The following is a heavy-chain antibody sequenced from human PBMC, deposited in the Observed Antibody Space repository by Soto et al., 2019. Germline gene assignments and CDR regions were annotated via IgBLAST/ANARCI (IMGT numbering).Heavy chain of an antibody. D-gene: IGHD6-19*01. CDR3: AKDLDTVAGADRFDY. CDR1: GYTFTSYG. CDR2: ISTYDGNT. J-gene: IGHJ4*02. Sequence: ASVKVSCKASGYTFTSYGITWVRQAPGQGLEWMGWISTYDGNTNYAQKLQGRVTMTTDTSTSTAYMELRSLRSDDTAVYYCAKDLDTVAGADRFDYWGQGTLVTVSS. V-gene: IGHV1-18*01.